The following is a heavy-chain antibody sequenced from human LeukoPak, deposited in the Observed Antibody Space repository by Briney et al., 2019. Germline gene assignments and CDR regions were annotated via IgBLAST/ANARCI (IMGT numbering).Heavy chain of an antibody. CDR2: INAGNGNT. J-gene: IGHJ5*02. D-gene: IGHD6-25*01. V-gene: IGHV1-3*01. CDR1: GYTFTSYA. Sequence: ASVKVSCKASGYTFTSYAMHWGRQAPGQRLEWMGWINAGNGNTKYSQKFQGRVTITRDTSASTAYMELSSLRSEDTAVYYCARVWPKAAAIWFDPWGQGTLVTVSS. CDR3: ARVWPKAAAIWFDP.